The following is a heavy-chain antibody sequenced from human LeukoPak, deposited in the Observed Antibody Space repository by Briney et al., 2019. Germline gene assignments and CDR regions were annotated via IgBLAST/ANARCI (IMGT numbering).Heavy chain of an antibody. D-gene: IGHD2-2*01. CDR3: ARGSGYCSSTSCYWFDP. Sequence: SETLSLTCTVSGGSISSSSYYWGWIRQPPGKGLEWIGSIYYSGSTYYNPSLKSRVTISVDTSKNQFYLKLSSVTAADTAVYYCARGSGYCSSTSCYWFDPWGQGTLVTVSS. CDR1: GGSISSSSYY. J-gene: IGHJ5*02. CDR2: IYYSGST. V-gene: IGHV4-39*07.